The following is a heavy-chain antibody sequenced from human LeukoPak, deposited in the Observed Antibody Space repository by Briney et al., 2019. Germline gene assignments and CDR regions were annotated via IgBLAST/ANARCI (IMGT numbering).Heavy chain of an antibody. D-gene: IGHD1-14*01. Sequence: SETLSLTCAVYGGSFIGYYWSWIRQSPGKGPEWLGEGDNTGGTKYHPSFRSRVTISADSSKNQFSLRLNSVTAADTAVYYCAREVWGPEYWGQGTLVTVSS. CDR3: AREVWGPEY. V-gene: IGHV4-34*01. CDR1: GGSFIGYY. J-gene: IGHJ4*02. CDR2: GDNTGGT.